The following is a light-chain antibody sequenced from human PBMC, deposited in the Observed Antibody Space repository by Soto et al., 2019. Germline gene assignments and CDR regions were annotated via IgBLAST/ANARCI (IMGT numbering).Light chain of an antibody. Sequence: DIQMTQSPSTLSASVGDRVTITCRASQRISTWLAWYQQKPGKAPNLLIYKASRLESGVPSRFSGSGSGTEFTLTISSLQPDDFATYYCQQYNTYLLTFGGGTKVEIK. V-gene: IGKV1-5*03. CDR2: KAS. CDR3: QQYNTYLLT. J-gene: IGKJ4*01. CDR1: QRISTW.